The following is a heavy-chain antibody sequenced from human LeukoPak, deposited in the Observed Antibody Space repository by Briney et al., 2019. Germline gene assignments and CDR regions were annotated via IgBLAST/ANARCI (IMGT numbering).Heavy chain of an antibody. CDR2: IGSGGSTK. V-gene: IGHV3-11*04. CDR1: GFNFSDYY. Sequence: PGGSLRLSFAASGFNFSDYYMTWIRQAPGKGLEWLSYIGSGGSTKNYADSVKGRFTISRDNAKNSLFLQLNSLRVEDTAVYYCAREGATVTTFDYWGQGTLVTVSS. J-gene: IGHJ4*02. D-gene: IGHD4-17*01. CDR3: AREGATVTTFDY.